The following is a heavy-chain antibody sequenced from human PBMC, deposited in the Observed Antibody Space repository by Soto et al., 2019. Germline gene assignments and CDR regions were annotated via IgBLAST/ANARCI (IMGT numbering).Heavy chain of an antibody. J-gene: IGHJ4*02. Sequence: QLQLHQSGSGLVRHSETLALTCTVAGTSIRSGPYSWSWLRQTPGKGLEWIGFIYHSGSTTYYPARKDRVTISIDKSNDKFSLRLNSMTSADTAVYFCAKEGIREGLKHLNSWGKGTLVSVST. CDR3: AKEGIREGLKHLNS. CDR1: GTSIRSGPYS. D-gene: IGHD3-10*01. CDR2: IYHSGST. V-gene: IGHV4-30-2*01.